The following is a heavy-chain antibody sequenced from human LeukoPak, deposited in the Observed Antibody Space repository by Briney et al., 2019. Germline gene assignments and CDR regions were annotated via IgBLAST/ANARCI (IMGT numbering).Heavy chain of an antibody. CDR1: RGSISSSSYY. J-gene: IGHJ3*02. D-gene: IGHD3-10*01. V-gene: IGHV4-61*05. CDR3: ARGAWFGSNPRDDAFDI. CDR2: IYDSGST. Sequence: PSQTLSLTCTLSRGSISSSSYYWGWIRPPPRKGLDWIVYIYDSGSTSYNPSLKSRVTISVDTSKNQFSLKLSSVTAADTAIYYCARGAWFGSNPRDDAFDIWGQGTMVTVSS.